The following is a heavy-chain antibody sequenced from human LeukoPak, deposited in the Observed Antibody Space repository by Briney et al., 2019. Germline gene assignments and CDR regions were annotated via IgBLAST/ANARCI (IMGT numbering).Heavy chain of an antibody. Sequence: SETLSLTCTVSGGSISSGGYYWSWIRQPPGKGLEWIGYIYHSGSTYYNPSLKSRVTISVDTSKNQFSLKLSSVTAADTAVYYCARHTIFGVVRHVEWFDPWGQGTLVTVSS. CDR3: ARHTIFGVVRHVEWFDP. V-gene: IGHV4-30-2*01. D-gene: IGHD3-3*01. CDR1: GGSISSGGYY. J-gene: IGHJ5*02. CDR2: IYHSGST.